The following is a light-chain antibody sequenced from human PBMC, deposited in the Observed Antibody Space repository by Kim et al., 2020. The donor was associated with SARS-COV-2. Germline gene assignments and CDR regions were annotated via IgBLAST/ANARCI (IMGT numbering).Light chain of an antibody. J-gene: IGKJ4*01. CDR3: HQYGCSPLT. CDR1: EGGRSY. CDR2: GSS. V-gene: IGKV3-15*01. Sequence: EATPFSRTAREGGRSYLAWYQQKPGQTPRLLIYGSSTRATGIPARFSGSGSGTDFTLTISSLQSEDFAVYSCHQYGCSPLTFGGGTKVDIK.